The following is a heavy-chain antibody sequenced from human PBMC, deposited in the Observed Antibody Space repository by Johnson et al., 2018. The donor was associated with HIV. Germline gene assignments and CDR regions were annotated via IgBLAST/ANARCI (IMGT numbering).Heavy chain of an antibody. Sequence: VQLVESGGGVVRPGGSLRLSCAASRFTFDDYGMTWVRPAPGTGLEWVSGTTWIGGRTGYVDSVKGRFPISRDNGKDLLELQMNSLRAEDTAVYYCARDLAGHNAFDIWGQGTMVTVSS. J-gene: IGHJ3*02. CDR1: RFTFDDYG. CDR2: TTWIGGRT. CDR3: ARDLAGHNAFDI. V-gene: IGHV3-20*04. D-gene: IGHD6-19*01.